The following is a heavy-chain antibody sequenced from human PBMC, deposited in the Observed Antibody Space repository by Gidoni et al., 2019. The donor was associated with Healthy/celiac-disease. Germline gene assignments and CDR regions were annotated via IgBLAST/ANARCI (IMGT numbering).Heavy chain of an antibody. Sequence: EVQLLECGGGLVQPGGSVGLSCAAPGFAFRSYAMSWVRQAPGKGLEWVSAISGSCGSTYYAASVKGRFPLSRDTSNNTLYLQLTSLRAEDTAVYYCSKCLAGAAAGTPCVFDSWGHGTLVTVSS. V-gene: IGHV3-23*01. CDR2: ISGSCGST. J-gene: IGHJ4*01. CDR3: SKCLAGAAAGTPCVFDS. CDR1: GFAFRSYA. D-gene: IGHD6-13*01.